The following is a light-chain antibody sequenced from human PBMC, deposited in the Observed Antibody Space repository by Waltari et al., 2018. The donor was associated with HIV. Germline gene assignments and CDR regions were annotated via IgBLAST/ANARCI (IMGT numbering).Light chain of an antibody. CDR3: QQYYSTPPT. J-gene: IGKJ1*01. CDR1: PSILYSSKYENF. V-gene: IGKV4-1*01. Sequence: DIVMTQSPHSLAVSLGESASIHCKSSPSILYSSKYENFLAWYQQKPGQTPKLLIYWASTRGSGVPDRFSGSGSGTDFTLTINSLQSEDVAVYFCQQYYSTPPTFGQGTRVEI. CDR2: WAS.